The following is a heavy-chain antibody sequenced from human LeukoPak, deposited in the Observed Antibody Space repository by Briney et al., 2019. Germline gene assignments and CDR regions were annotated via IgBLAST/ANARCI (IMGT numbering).Heavy chain of an antibody. CDR2: IRSTANGYAT. V-gene: IGHV3-73*01. J-gene: IGHJ4*02. Sequence: GGSLRLSCAASGFTFSGSALHWVRQASGKGLEWVGRIRSTANGYATAYAASVKGRFTISRDDSKNTAYLQMDSLKTGDTAVYYCTTVGVTTIFGVVIDYWGQGTLVTVSS. CDR3: TTVGVTTIFGVVIDY. D-gene: IGHD3-3*01. CDR1: GFTFSGSA.